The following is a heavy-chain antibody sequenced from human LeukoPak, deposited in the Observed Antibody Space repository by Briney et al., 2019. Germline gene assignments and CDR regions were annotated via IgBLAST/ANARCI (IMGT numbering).Heavy chain of an antibody. CDR1: GGSFSGYY. CDR2: INHSGST. J-gene: IGHJ6*02. V-gene: IGHV4-34*01. D-gene: IGHD6-6*01. CDR3: ARESKAGVGTATLGAMDV. Sequence: SETLSLTCAVYGGSFSGYYWSWIRQPPGKGLEWIGEINHSGSTNYNPSLKSRVTISVDTSKNQFSLKLTSVTAADAAVYYCARESKAGVGTATLGAMDVWGQGTTVTVSS.